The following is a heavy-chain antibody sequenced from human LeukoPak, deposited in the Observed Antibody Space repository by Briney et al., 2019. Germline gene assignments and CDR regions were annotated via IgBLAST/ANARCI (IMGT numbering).Heavy chain of an antibody. CDR2: ISYDGSNK. Sequence: PGGSLRLSCAASGFTFSSYAMHWVRQAPGKGLEWVAVISYDGSNKYYADSVKGRFTISRDNSKNTLYLQMNSLRAEDTAVYYCARDGVDIVVVVAAIASDDYYYMDVWGKGTTVTVSS. V-gene: IGHV3-30*04. J-gene: IGHJ6*03. CDR3: ARDGVDIVVVVAAIASDDYYYMDV. D-gene: IGHD2-15*01. CDR1: GFTFSSYA.